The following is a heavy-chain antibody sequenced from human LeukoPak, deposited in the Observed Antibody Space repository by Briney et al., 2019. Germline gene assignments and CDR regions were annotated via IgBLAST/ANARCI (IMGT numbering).Heavy chain of an antibody. V-gene: IGHV3-30-3*01. Sequence: GGSLRLSCAASGFTFSSYAMHWVRQAPGKGLEWVAVISYDGSNKYYADSVKGRFTISRDNSKNTLYLQMNSLRAEDTAVYFCARDIGGYSYGYSYDYWGQGTLVTVSS. J-gene: IGHJ4*02. D-gene: IGHD5-18*01. CDR3: ARDIGGYSYGYSYDY. CDR1: GFTFSSYA. CDR2: ISYDGSNK.